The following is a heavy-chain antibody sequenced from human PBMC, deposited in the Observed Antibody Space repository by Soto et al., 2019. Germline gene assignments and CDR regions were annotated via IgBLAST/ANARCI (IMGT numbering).Heavy chain of an antibody. J-gene: IGHJ4*02. CDR2: IYYSGST. CDR3: ASLWAGDGYYDFWSGPD. CDR1: GGSISSSSYY. Sequence: PSETLSLTCTVSGGSISSSSYYWGWIRKPPGKGLEWIGSIYYSGSTYYNPSLKSRVTISVDTSKNQFSLKLSSVTAADTAVYYCASLWAGDGYYDFWSGPDWGQGTLVTVSS. V-gene: IGHV4-39*01. D-gene: IGHD3-3*01.